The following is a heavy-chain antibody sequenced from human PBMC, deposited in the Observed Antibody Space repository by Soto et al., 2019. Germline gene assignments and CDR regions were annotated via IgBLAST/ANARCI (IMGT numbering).Heavy chain of an antibody. D-gene: IGHD3-3*01. V-gene: IGHV4-61*01. J-gene: IGHJ4*02. CDR3: ARDFAYFDS. CDR1: GGSFKSGSYS. Sequence: SETLSLTCPVSGGSFKSGSYSWSWIRQPPGKGLEWIGYVYHTGRTSYNPSLKSRVSISMDTSKNQFSLNLDSVTAADTAVYFCARDFAYFDSWGQGTLVTVSS. CDR2: VYHTGRT.